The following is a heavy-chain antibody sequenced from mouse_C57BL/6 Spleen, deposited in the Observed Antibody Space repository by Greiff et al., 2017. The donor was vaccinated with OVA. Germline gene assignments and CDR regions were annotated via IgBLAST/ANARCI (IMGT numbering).Heavy chain of an antibody. D-gene: IGHD1-1*01. Sequence: VQGVESGAELVRPGTSVKVSCKASGYAFTNYLIEWVKQRPGQGLEWIGVINPGSGGTNYNEKFKGKATLTADKSSSTAYMQLSSLTSEDSAVYFGSTRGEVAPGYFDVWGTGTTVTVSS. J-gene: IGHJ1*03. CDR3: STRGEVAPGYFDV. CDR2: INPGSGGT. V-gene: IGHV1-54*01. CDR1: GYAFTNYL.